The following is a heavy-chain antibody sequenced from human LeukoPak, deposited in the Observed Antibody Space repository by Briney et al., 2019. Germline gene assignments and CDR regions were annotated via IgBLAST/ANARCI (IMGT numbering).Heavy chain of an antibody. V-gene: IGHV1-46*01. D-gene: IGHD5-12*01. J-gene: IGHJ4*02. CDR3: ARAGGYSGYDSFLDY. CDR1: GYTFTGYY. Sequence: ASVKVSCKASGYTFTGYYMHWVRQAPGQGLEWMGIINPSGGSTSYAQKFQGRVTMTRDTSTSTVYMELSSLRSEDTAVYYCARAGGYSGYDSFLDYWGQGTLVTVSS. CDR2: INPSGGST.